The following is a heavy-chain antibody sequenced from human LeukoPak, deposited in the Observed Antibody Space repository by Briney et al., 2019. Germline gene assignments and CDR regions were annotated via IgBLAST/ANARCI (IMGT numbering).Heavy chain of an antibody. D-gene: IGHD5-12*01. CDR2: ISWNSGSI. CDR1: GFTFDDYA. Sequence: GGSLRLSCAASGFTFDDYAMHWVRQAPGKGLEWVSGISWNSGSIGYADSVKGRFTISRDNAKNSLYLQMNSLRAKDTALYYCAKAMGSRSGYAIDYWGQGTLVTVSS. V-gene: IGHV3-9*01. CDR3: AKAMGSRSGYAIDY. J-gene: IGHJ4*02.